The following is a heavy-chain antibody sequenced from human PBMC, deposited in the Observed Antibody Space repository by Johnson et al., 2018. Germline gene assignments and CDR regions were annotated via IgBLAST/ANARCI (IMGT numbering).Heavy chain of an antibody. CDR2: IYYSGST. CDR1: GGSISSSSYY. J-gene: IGHJ6*03. Sequence: QVQLQESGPGLVKPSETLSLTCTVSGGSISSSSYYWGWIRQPPGKGLEWIGSIYYSGSTYYNPSLQSRVPISVDTSKNQLSLKRCSVPAADTALYYRSSTSAVWYYMDVWGKGTTVTVSS. V-gene: IGHV4-39*07. CDR3: SSTSAVWYYMDV. D-gene: IGHD2/OR15-2a*01.